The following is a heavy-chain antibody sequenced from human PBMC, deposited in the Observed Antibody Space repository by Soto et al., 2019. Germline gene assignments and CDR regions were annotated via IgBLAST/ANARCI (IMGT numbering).Heavy chain of an antibody. D-gene: IGHD2-2*01. V-gene: IGHV3-30*18. CDR2: ISYDGSNK. J-gene: IGHJ4*02. Sequence: GGSLRLSCAASGFTFSSYGMHWVRQAPGKGLEWVAVISYDGSNKYYADSVKGRFTISRDNSKNTLYLQMNSLRAEDTAVYYCAKGVRLVGYCSSTSCLGFDYWGQGTLVTVSS. CDR3: AKGVRLVGYCSSTSCLGFDY. CDR1: GFTFSSYG.